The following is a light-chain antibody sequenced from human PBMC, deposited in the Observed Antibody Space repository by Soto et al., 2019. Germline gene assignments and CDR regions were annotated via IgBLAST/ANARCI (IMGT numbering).Light chain of an antibody. J-gene: IGLJ3*02. CDR2: DVS. V-gene: IGLV2-14*01. CDR3: SSYTSTNSGV. Sequence: QSVLSQSASVSGSRGQSITISCTGTSSDVGGYNYVSWYQQQPGKAPKLIIYDVSNRPSGVSTRFSGSKSGNTASLTISGLQAEDEADYSCSSYTSTNSGVFGGGTKLTVL. CDR1: SSDVGGYNY.